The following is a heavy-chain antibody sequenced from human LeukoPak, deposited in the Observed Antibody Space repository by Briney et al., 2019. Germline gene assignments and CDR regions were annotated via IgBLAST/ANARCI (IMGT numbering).Heavy chain of an antibody. J-gene: IGHJ4*02. V-gene: IGHV1-18*01. Sequence: ASVTVSFTASVYTFTIYGISWVRQAPGQGLEWMGWISAYNGNTNYAQNLQGSVTMTTDTSTSTAYMELRSLRSDDTAVYYCAKDQSSGCYFEGAVGYWGQGTLVTVSS. CDR3: AKDQSSGCYFEGAVGY. D-gene: IGHD3-22*01. CDR1: VYTFTIYG. CDR2: ISAYNGNT.